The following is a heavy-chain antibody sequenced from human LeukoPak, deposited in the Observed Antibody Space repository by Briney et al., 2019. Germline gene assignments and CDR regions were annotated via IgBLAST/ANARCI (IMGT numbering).Heavy chain of an antibody. CDR1: GGTFSSYS. V-gene: IGHV1-69*05. Sequence: SSVKVSCKASGGTFSSYSITWVRQPHAQGNEWVRVSIPFFGTAKYYQKFQGRVMVTTDKATSTAYMELSKLRSEVKDVYAYDSAVVYVWGSPFDYWGQGTLVTVSS. D-gene: IGHD3-16*01. CDR2: SIPFFGTA. J-gene: IGHJ4*02. CDR3: DSAVVYVWGSPFDY.